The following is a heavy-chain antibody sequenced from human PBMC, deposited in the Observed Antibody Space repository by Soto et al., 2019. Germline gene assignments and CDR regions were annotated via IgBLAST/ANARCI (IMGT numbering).Heavy chain of an antibody. CDR3: AGRRSGVPSYYYGMDV. J-gene: IGHJ6*02. CDR1: GGTFSSYD. V-gene: IGHV1-69*12. Sequence: QVQLVQSGAEVKKPGSSVKVSCKASGGTFSSYDISWVRQAPGQGLEWMGGNLPIFDTADYAQKFQGRVTITEDESTNTAYIELSSLRSEDTAVHYFAGRRSGVPSYYYGMDVWGQGTTVTVSS. D-gene: IGHD6-19*01. CDR2: NLPIFDTA.